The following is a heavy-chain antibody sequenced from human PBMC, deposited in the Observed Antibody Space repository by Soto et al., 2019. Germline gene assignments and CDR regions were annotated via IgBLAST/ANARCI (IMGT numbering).Heavy chain of an antibody. J-gene: IGHJ3*02. CDR2: VHYSGST. CDR3: ARGYYDSRGQSNTFDI. Sequence: SETLSLTCTVSGASVFSSYWSWIRQSPGKGLEWLGYVHYSGSTNYNPSLKSRVTISVDTSKNQFSLNLSSVTAADAAVYYCARGYYDSRGQSNTFDIWGQGTMVTVS. D-gene: IGHD3-22*01. V-gene: IGHV4-59*02. CDR1: GASVFSSY.